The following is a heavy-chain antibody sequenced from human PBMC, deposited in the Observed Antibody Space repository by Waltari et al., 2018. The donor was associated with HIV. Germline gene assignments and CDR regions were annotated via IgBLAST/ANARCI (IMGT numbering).Heavy chain of an antibody. CDR1: GFSITSYS. Sequence: EEQLLQSGGKFVQPGESLRLSCVASGFSITSYSVNWVRQAPGQGLSLVSDMGTTATARSYADSLKARFTVFADKAKQSVYLQISNLQDEDSAMYYCARGLSYFDGKPLPWYFDVWGRGSRVIVAS. CDR2: MGTTATAR. CDR3: ARGLSYFDGKPLPWYFDV. D-gene: IGHD3-10*01. J-gene: IGHJ2*01. V-gene: IGHV3-48*02.